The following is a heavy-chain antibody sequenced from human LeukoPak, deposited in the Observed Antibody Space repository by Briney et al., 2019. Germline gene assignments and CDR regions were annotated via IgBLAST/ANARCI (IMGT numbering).Heavy chain of an antibody. D-gene: IGHD2-15*01. CDR2: IYYSGST. Sequence: SETLSLTCTDSGGSISSYYWSWIRQPPGKGLEWIGYIYYSGSTNYNPSLKSRVTISVDTSKNQFSLKLSSVTAADTAVYYCARRGRHSQFDYWGQGTLVTVSS. CDR1: GGSISSYY. J-gene: IGHJ4*02. V-gene: IGHV4-59*08. CDR3: ARRGRHSQFDY.